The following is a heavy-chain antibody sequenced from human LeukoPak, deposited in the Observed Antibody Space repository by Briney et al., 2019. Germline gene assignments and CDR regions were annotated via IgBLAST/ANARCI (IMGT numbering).Heavy chain of an antibody. D-gene: IGHD1-26*01. V-gene: IGHV4-31*02. J-gene: IGHJ5*02. Sequence: LRLSCAASGFTFSDYYWSWIRQHPGKGLEWIGYIYYSGSTYYNPSLKSRVTISVDTSKNQFSLKLSSVTAADTAVYYCARDRHSGSFYNWFDPWGQGTLVTVSS. CDR1: GFTFSDYY. CDR3: ARDRHSGSFYNWFDP. CDR2: IYYSGST.